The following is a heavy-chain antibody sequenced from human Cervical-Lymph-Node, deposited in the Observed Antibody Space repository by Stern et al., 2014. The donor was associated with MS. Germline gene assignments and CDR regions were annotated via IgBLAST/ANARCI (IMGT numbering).Heavy chain of an antibody. Sequence: QVQLVQSGAEVKKPGASVKVSCKASGYSFTAYYMHWVRQAPGQGLEWMGWIDPNSGGTKSAQNFQGRVTMTRDTSISTFYMELGGLTSDDTAVFYCARERHSMDVWGQGTTVTVSS. CDR2: IDPNSGGT. J-gene: IGHJ6*02. V-gene: IGHV1-2*02. CDR1: GYSFTAYY. CDR3: ARERHSMDV.